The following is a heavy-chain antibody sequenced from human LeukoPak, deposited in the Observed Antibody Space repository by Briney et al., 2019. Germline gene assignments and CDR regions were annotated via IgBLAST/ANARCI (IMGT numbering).Heavy chain of an antibody. J-gene: IGHJ6*04. V-gene: IGHV3-49*04. D-gene: IGHD2-15*01. CDR3: TRALGYCSGGSCYYYYGMDV. CDR2: IRSKAYGGTT. Sequence: GGSLRLSCPASGFTFGDYAMSWVRQAPGKGLEWVGFIRSKAYGGTTEYAASVKGRFTISRDDSKSIAYLQMNSLKTEDTAVYYCTRALGYCSGGSCYYYYGMDVWGKGTPVTVSS. CDR1: GFTFGDYA.